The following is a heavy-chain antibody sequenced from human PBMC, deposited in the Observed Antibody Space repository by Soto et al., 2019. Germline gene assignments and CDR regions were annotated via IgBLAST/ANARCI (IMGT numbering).Heavy chain of an antibody. CDR2: IYCNGNT. V-gene: IGHV4-39*01. Sequence: QLQLQESGPGLVKPSETLSLTCNVSGVSISDTSYYWGWIRQPPGKGLEWIGTIYCNGNTFYNPSPKSRLAISVDTSKYQISLRLTSVTVADTAVYYCARQGSYWGQGTLVAVSS. J-gene: IGHJ4*02. CDR1: GVSISDTSYY. CDR3: ARQGSY.